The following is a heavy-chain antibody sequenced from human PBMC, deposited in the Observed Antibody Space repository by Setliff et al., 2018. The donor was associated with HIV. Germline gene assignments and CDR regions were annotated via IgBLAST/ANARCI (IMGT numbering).Heavy chain of an antibody. Sequence: TLSLTCTVSGGSISSGSYYWNWIRQPAGKGLEWIGHIYSSGSTNYNPSLKSRVTISVDTSKNQFSLKLSSVTAADTAVYYCARDYDFWSGWEAFDIWGQGTMVTVSS. CDR1: GGSISSGSYY. CDR2: IYSSGST. D-gene: IGHD3-3*01. J-gene: IGHJ3*02. V-gene: IGHV4-61*09. CDR3: ARDYDFWSGWEAFDI.